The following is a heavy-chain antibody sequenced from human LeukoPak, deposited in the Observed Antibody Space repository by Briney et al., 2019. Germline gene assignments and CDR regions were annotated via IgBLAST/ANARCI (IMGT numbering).Heavy chain of an antibody. V-gene: IGHV3-23*01. CDR1: GFTLSSYA. Sequence: GGSLRLSCAASGFTLSSYAMSWVRQGPGKGLEWVSAISVSGNTYHADSVKGRFTISRDSSKNTLFLQMNRLRPEGAAVYYCAKAPVTTCRGAFCYPFDYWGLGTLVTVSS. CDR2: ISVSGNT. D-gene: IGHD2-15*01. CDR3: AKAPVTTCRGAFCYPFDY. J-gene: IGHJ4*02.